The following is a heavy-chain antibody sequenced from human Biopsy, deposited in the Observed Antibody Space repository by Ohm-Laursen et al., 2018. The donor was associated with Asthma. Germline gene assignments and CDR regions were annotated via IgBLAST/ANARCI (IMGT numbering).Heavy chain of an antibody. Sequence: SQTLSLTCTVSYGSITSGGYYWTWIRQRPGKGLEWIGFIYCSGSTYYNPSLKSRVSISIDTSKNQFSLKLSSVTAADTAVYYCARAQDYYDSRGYYRSFDYWGQGTLVTVSS. CDR3: ARAQDYYDSRGYYRSFDY. CDR1: YGSITSGGYY. V-gene: IGHV4-31*03. J-gene: IGHJ4*02. D-gene: IGHD3-22*01. CDR2: IYCSGST.